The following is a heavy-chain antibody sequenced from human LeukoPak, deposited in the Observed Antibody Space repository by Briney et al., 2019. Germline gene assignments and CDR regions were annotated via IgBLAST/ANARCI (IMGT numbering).Heavy chain of an antibody. CDR3: ARVHAMAYYYGMDV. J-gene: IGHJ6*02. CDR2: ISSSGSTI. CDR1: GFTFSSYE. V-gene: IGHV3-48*03. D-gene: IGHD5-24*01. Sequence: WGSLRLSCAASGFTFSSYEMNWVRQAPGKGLEWVSYISSSGSTIYYADSVKGRFTISRDNAKNSLYLQMNSLRAEDTAVYYCARVHAMAYYYGMDVWGQGTTVTVSS.